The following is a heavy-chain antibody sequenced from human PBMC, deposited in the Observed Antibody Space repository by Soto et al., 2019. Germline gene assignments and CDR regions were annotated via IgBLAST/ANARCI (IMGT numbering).Heavy chain of an antibody. J-gene: IGHJ6*02. D-gene: IGHD6-13*01. CDR3: ARLMYSISWYGYYYYYGMDA. Sequence: GESLKISCKGSGYSFTSYWISWVRQMPGKGLEWMGRIDPSDSYTNYSPSFQGHVTISADKSISTPYQQWSSLKASDTAMYYCARLMYSISWYGYYYYYGMDAWGQGTTVTVSS. CDR1: GYSFTSYW. CDR2: IDPSDSYT. V-gene: IGHV5-10-1*01.